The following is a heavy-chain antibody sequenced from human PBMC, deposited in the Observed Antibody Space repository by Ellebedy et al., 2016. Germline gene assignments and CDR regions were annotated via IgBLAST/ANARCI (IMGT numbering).Heavy chain of an antibody. CDR2: INHSGST. D-gene: IGHD2-2*01. Sequence: SETLSLTCAVYGGSFSGYYWSWIRQPPGKGLEWIGEINHSGSTNYNPSLKSRVTTSVDTSKNQFSLKLSSVTAADTAVYYCARVYSLIVVVPAAIGAFDIWGQGTMVTVSS. CDR1: GGSFSGYY. V-gene: IGHV4-34*01. CDR3: ARVYSLIVVVPAAIGAFDI. J-gene: IGHJ3*02.